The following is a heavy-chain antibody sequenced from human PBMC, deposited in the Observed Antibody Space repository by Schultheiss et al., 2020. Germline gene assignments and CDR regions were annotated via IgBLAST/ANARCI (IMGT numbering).Heavy chain of an antibody. Sequence: SETLSLTCAVYGGSFSGYYWSWIRQPPGKGLEWIGYIYYSGSTYYNPSLKSRVTISVDTSKNQFSLKLSSVTAADTAVYYCVRESGYCFDYWGQGTLVTVSS. J-gene: IGHJ4*02. CDR1: GGSFSGYY. CDR3: VRESGYCFDY. CDR2: IYYSGST. V-gene: IGHV4-34*09. D-gene: IGHD3-3*01.